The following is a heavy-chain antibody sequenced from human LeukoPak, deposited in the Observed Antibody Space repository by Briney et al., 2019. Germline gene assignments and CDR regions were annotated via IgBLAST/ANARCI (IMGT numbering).Heavy chain of an antibody. D-gene: IGHD2-8*02. CDR1: GFTFSSYE. Sequence: GCLRLSCAASGFTFSSYEMNWVRQAPGKGLEWISYISNSGTIMYYADSVKGRFTISRDDAKSSLYLQLNSLRAEDTAVYYCTLVPLGWGQGTLVTVSS. CDR3: TLVPLG. V-gene: IGHV3-48*03. CDR2: ISNSGTIM. J-gene: IGHJ4*02.